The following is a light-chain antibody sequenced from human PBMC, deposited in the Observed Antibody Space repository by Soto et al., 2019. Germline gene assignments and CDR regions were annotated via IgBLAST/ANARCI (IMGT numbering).Light chain of an antibody. CDR1: SSNVGAAYD. V-gene: IGLV1-40*01. CDR2: GNS. J-gene: IGLJ2*01. CDR3: QSYDSSLGVV. Sequence: QLVLTQPPSVSGAPGQRVTISCTGSSSNVGAAYDVHWYQHLPGTAPKLLIYGNSNRPSGVPDRFSGSKSGTSASLAIAGLQAEDEADYYCQSYDSSLGVVFGGGTKLTVL.